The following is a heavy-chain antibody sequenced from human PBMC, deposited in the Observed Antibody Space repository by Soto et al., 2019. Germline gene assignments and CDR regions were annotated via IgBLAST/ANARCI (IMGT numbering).Heavy chain of an antibody. Sequence: PSETLSLTCTVSGGSISSGDYYWSWIRQPPGKGLEWIGYIYYSGSTYYNPSLKSRVTISVDTSKDQFSLKLSSVTAADTAVYYCARVGASSSPRYGMDVWGQGTTVTVS. D-gene: IGHD6-13*01. CDR1: GGSISSGDYY. CDR3: ARVGASSSPRYGMDV. V-gene: IGHV4-30-4*01. CDR2: IYYSGST. J-gene: IGHJ6*02.